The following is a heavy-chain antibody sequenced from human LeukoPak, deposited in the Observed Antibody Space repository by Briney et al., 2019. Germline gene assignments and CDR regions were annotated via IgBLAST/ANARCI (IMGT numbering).Heavy chain of an antibody. CDR3: ARDFYGSGSYHV. Sequence: SVKVSCTASGGTFSSYAISWVRQAPGQGLEWMGGIIPIFGTANYAQKFQGRVTITADESTSTAYMELSSLRSEDTAVYYCARDFYGSGSYHVWGQGTMVTVSS. J-gene: IGHJ3*01. V-gene: IGHV1-69*01. D-gene: IGHD3-10*01. CDR1: GGTFSSYA. CDR2: IIPIFGTA.